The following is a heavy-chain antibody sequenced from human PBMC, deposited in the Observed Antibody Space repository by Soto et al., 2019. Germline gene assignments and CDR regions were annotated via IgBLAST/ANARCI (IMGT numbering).Heavy chain of an antibody. J-gene: IGHJ4*02. CDR1: CGSFSGYY. CDR2: INHSGST. D-gene: IGHD6-19*01. Sequence: SETLSLTCAVYCGSFSGYYWSWIRQPPGKGLEWIGEINHSGSTNYNPSLKSRVTISVDTSKNQFSLKLSSVTAADTAVYYCSLAVAGDFDYWGQGTLVTVSS. CDR3: SLAVAGDFDY. V-gene: IGHV4-34*01.